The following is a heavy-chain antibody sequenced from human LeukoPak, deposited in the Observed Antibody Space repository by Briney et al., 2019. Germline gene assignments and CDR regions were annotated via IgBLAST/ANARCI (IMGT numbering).Heavy chain of an antibody. J-gene: IGHJ4*02. CDR1: GYSFTISW. CDR3: ARLPAPSYYDSSGYVPY. V-gene: IGHV5-51*01. Sequence: GESLKISCKGSGYSFTISWIGWVRQMPGKGLEWMGIIYPGDSDIRYSPSFQGQVTISADKSISTAYLQWSSLKASDTAMYYCARLPAPSYYDSSGYVPYWGQGTLVTVSS. CDR2: IYPGDSDI. D-gene: IGHD3-22*01.